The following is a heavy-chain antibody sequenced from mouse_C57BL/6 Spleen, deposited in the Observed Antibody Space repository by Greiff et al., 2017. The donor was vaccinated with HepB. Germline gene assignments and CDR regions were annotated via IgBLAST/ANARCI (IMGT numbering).Heavy chain of an antibody. CDR1: GYTFIDYY. V-gene: IGHV1-26*01. Sequence: VQLQQSGPELVKPGASVKISCKASGYTFIDYYMNWVKQSHGKSLEWIGDINPNNGGTSYNQKFKGKATLTVDKSSSTAYMELRSLTSEDSAVYYCARNSMDYWGQGTSVTVSS. CDR2: INPNNGGT. J-gene: IGHJ4*01. CDR3: ARNSMDY.